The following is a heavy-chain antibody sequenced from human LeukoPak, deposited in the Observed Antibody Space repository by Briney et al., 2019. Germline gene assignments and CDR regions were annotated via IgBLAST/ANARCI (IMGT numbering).Heavy chain of an antibody. J-gene: IGHJ4*02. D-gene: IGHD2-2*01. CDR3: ARELVVRAGDYFDY. CDR1: GFTLSTYW. Sequence: PGGSLRLSCAASGFTLSTYWMHWVRQAPGKGLVWVSRINGDGSSTRYADSVKGRFTISRDNAKNTLYLQMNSLRVEDTAVYYCARELVVRAGDYFDYWGQGTPVTVSS. V-gene: IGHV3-74*01. CDR2: INGDGSST.